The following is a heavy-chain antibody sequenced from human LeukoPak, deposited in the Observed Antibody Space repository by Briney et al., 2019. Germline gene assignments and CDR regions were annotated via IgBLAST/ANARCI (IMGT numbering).Heavy chain of an antibody. J-gene: IGHJ4*02. V-gene: IGHV3-7*01. CDR1: GFTFSSYW. CDR2: IKQDGSEK. D-gene: IGHD6-19*01. CDR3: ARDKIVSGIDY. Sequence: GGSLRLSCAASGFTFSSYWMSWVRQAPGKGLEWVANIKQDGSEKYYVDSVKGRFTISRDNSKNTLYLQMNSLRAEDTAVYYCARDKIVSGIDYWGQGTLVTVSS.